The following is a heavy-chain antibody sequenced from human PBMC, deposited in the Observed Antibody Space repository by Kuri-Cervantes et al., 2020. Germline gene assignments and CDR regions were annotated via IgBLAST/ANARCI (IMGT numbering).Heavy chain of an antibody. CDR1: GFTFSSYG. Sequence: GESLKISCAASGFTFSSYGMHWVRQAPGKGLEWVAVISYDGSNKYYADSVKGRFTISRDNAKNSLYLQMNSLRAEDTAVYYCARDQGGYCSSTSCPRREFDYWGQGTLVTVSS. D-gene: IGHD2-2*01. V-gene: IGHV3-30*03. J-gene: IGHJ4*02. CDR2: ISYDGSNK. CDR3: ARDQGGYCSSTSCPRREFDY.